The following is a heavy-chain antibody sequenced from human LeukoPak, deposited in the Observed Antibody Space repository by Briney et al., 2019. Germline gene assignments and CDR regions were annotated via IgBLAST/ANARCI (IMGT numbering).Heavy chain of an antibody. J-gene: IGHJ4*02. CDR1: GFNFSDFH. CDR3: ARGDGYSYAGALDY. CDR2: ISKSGSYT. Sequence: GFLRIFRSASGFNFSDFHINWNRQASGKGLEWGSYISKSGSYTNNADSVKGRFTISRENAKNSLYLQMNSLRPEDTAVYYCARGDGYSYAGALDYWGQGTLVTVSS. D-gene: IGHD3-22*01. V-gene: IGHV3-11*06.